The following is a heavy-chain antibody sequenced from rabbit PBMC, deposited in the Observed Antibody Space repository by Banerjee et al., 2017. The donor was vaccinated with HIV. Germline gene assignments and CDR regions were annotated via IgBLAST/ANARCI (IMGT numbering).Heavy chain of an antibody. CDR3: AIYAVHGYLRL. J-gene: IGHJ2*01. Sequence: QEQLVESGGGLVKPEGSLTLTCKASGIDFSTSGISWVRQAPGKGLEWIAYIYPDYDDTDYASWVNGRFTISFDNAQNTVDLKMTSLTAADTATYFCAIYAVHGYLRLWGPGTLVTVS. CDR1: GIDFSTSG. D-gene: IGHD1-1*01. CDR2: IYPDYDDT. V-gene: IGHV1S47*01.